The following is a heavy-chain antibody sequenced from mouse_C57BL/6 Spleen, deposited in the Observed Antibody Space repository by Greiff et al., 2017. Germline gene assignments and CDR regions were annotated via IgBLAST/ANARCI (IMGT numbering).Heavy chain of an antibody. V-gene: IGHV1-55*01. CDR3: AREDYGSSYVWYAY. CDR1: GSTFTGYW. J-gene: IGHJ3*01. CDR2: IYPGSGST. Sequence: QVQLQQPGAELVKPGASVKMSCKASGSTFTGYWITWVKQRPGPGLEWIGDIYPGSGSTNYNEKFKSKATLTVDTSSSTAYLQLSSLTSEDSAVYYCAREDYGSSYVWYAYWGQGTLVTVSA. D-gene: IGHD1-1*01.